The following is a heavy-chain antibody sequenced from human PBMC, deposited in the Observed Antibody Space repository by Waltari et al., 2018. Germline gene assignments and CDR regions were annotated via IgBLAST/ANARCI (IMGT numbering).Heavy chain of an antibody. Sequence: QVQLQESGPGLVKPSETLSLTCTVSGYSLSSGYSWGWTRQPPGKGLEWIGSIYHSGSTYYNPSLKSRVTISVDTSKNQFSLKLSSVTAADTAVYYCARDACSSTSCYTRNWFDPWGQGTLVTVSS. CDR2: IYHSGST. V-gene: IGHV4-38-2*02. D-gene: IGHD2-2*02. CDR3: ARDACSSTSCYTRNWFDP. CDR1: GYSLSSGYS. J-gene: IGHJ5*02.